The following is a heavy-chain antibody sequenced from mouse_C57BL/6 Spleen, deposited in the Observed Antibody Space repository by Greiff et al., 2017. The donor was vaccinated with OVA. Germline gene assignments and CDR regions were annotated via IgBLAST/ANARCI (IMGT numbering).Heavy chain of an antibody. Sequence: VKLVESGPGLVEPSQSLSITCTVSGFSLTSYGVHWVRQPPGKGLEWLVVIWSDGSTTYNSALKSRLSISKDNSKSQVFLKMNSLQTDDTAMYYCARHYYGSSYWYFDVWGTGTSVTVSS. CDR1: GFSLTSYG. V-gene: IGHV2-6-1*01. J-gene: IGHJ1*03. CDR2: IWSDGST. D-gene: IGHD1-1*01. CDR3: ARHYYGSSYWYFDV.